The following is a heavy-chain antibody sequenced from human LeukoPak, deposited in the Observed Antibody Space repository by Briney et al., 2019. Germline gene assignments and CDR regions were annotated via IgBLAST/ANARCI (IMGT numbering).Heavy chain of an antibody. J-gene: IGHJ4*02. V-gene: IGHV1-2*02. CDR2: INPNSGGT. CDR3: ARAISGYCSSTSCYPLDY. CDR1: GYTFTGYY. Sequence: ASVKVSCKASGYTFTGYYMHWVRQAPGQGLEWMGWINPNSGGTNYAQKFQGRVTMTRDTSISTAYMELSRLRSDDTAVYYCARAISGYCSSTSCYPLDYWGQGTLVTVSS. D-gene: IGHD2-2*01.